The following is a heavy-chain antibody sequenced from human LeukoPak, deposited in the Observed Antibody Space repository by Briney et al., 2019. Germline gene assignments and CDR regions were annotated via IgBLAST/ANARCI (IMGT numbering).Heavy chain of an antibody. Sequence: SETLSLTCTVSGGSISSSSSYWGWIRQPPGKGLEWIGSIYYSGSTYYNPSLKSRVTISVDTSKNQFSLKLSSVTAADTAVYHCARVGYCSAGSCYPPPNWFDPWGQGTLVTVSS. CDR2: IYYSGST. CDR3: ARVGYCSAGSCYPPPNWFDP. CDR1: GGSISSSSSY. V-gene: IGHV4-39*07. J-gene: IGHJ5*02. D-gene: IGHD2-15*01.